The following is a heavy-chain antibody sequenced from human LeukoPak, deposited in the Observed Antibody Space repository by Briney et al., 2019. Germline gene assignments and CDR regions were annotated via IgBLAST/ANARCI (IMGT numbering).Heavy chain of an antibody. Sequence: PGGSLRLSCAASGFTFSKYAMTWVRQAPGEGLEWVSGISVSGGSTNYADSVKGRFTISRDNSKNTLSLQMNSLRAEDTAVYHCAKSYYFESGGYYFFDYWGQGTLVTVSS. CDR3: AKSYYFESGGYYFFDY. J-gene: IGHJ4*02. D-gene: IGHD3-22*01. V-gene: IGHV3-23*01. CDR1: GFTFSKYA. CDR2: ISVSGGST.